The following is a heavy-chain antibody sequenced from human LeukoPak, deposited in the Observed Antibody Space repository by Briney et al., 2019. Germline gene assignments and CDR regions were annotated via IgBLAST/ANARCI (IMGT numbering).Heavy chain of an antibody. V-gene: IGHV1-24*01. Sequence: ASVKVSCKVSGYTLSELSMHWVRQAPGKGLEWMGSSDRGEGKTIDAQKFQGRVTMTEDTSTDTAYMELSSLRSEDTAVYYCATGVGPTHPHYYYSYMDVWGKGATVTVSS. CDR1: GYTLSELS. D-gene: IGHD1-26*01. J-gene: IGHJ6*03. CDR2: SDRGEGKT. CDR3: ATGVGPTHPHYYYSYMDV.